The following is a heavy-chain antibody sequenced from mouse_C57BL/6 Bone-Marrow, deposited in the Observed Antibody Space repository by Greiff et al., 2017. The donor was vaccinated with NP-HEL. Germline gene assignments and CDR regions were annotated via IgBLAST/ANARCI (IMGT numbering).Heavy chain of an antibody. CDR1: GYTFTSYW. Sequence: QVQLQQPGAELVRPGSSVKLSCKASGYTFTSYWMDWVKQRPGQGLEWIGNIYPSDSETHYNQKFKDKATLTVDKSSSTAYMQLSSLASEDSAVYYCARRMATVVPHYYAMDYWGQGTSVTVSS. CDR2: IYPSDSET. D-gene: IGHD1-1*01. V-gene: IGHV1-61*01. J-gene: IGHJ4*01. CDR3: ARRMATVVPHYYAMDY.